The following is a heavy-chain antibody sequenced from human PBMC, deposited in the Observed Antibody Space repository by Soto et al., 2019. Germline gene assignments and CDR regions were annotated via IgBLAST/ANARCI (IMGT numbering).Heavy chain of an antibody. CDR2: IWYDGSNK. V-gene: IGHV3-33*01. CDR3: ARDGGRWDYDSSGYLY. J-gene: IGHJ4*02. D-gene: IGHD3-22*01. Sequence: VAVIWYDGSNKYYADSVKGRFTISRDNSKNTLYLQMNSLRAEDTAVYYCARDGGRWDYDSSGYLYWGQGTLVTVSS.